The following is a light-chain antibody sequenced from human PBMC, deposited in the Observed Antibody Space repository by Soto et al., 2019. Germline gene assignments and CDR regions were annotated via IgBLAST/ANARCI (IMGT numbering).Light chain of an antibody. V-gene: IGLV1-40*01. CDR3: QSYDSSLSGYV. CDR2: GNS. Sequence: QSVLTQPPSVSGAPGQRVTISCTGSSSNIGAGYEVHWYQQLPGTAPKLLLYGNSNRPSGVPDRFSGSESGTSASLAITGLQAEDEADYYCQSYDSSLSGYVFGTGTKLTVL. CDR1: SSNIGAGYE. J-gene: IGLJ1*01.